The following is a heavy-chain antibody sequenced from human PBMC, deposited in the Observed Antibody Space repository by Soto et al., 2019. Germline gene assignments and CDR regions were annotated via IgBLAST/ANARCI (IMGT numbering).Heavy chain of an antibody. CDR1: GYTLNIYG. CDR2: ISPYNGNK. V-gene: IGHV1-18*01. Sequence: SSVKVSCKTSGYTLNIYGISWVRQATGQGFEWMGWISPYNGNKRYAQNFQDRVTMTTDTSTSTAYMELRSLRSDDTALYYCARELSALGTIDYGG. CDR3: ARELSALGTIDY. J-gene: IGHJ4*01. D-gene: IGHD1-1*01.